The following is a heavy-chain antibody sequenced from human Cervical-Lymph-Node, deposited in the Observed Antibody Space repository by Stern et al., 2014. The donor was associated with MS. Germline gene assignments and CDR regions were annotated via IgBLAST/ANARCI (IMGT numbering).Heavy chain of an antibody. CDR1: GFAFSTYS. Sequence: EVHLVESGGGLVQPGGSLRLSCAASGFAFSTYSMNWVRQAPGKGLEWIAYIRTSTRIIYYADSVKGRFTISKDNAKNSLYLQMNNLRDEDTAVYYCARLLTHYNGMDVWGPGTTVTVSS. D-gene: IGHD2-15*01. J-gene: IGHJ6*02. V-gene: IGHV3-48*02. CDR2: IRTSTRII. CDR3: ARLLTHYNGMDV.